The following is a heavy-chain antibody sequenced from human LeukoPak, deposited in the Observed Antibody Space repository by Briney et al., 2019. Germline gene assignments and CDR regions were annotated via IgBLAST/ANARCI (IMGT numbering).Heavy chain of an antibody. CDR3: ARGSDGSGSYGACDI. D-gene: IGHD3-10*01. V-gene: IGHV3-66*01. J-gene: IGHJ3*02. CDR1: GFTVSSNY. Sequence: GGSLRLSCAASGFTVSSNYMSWVRQAPGKGLEWVSVIYSGGSTYYADSVKGRFTISRDNSKNTLYLQMNSLRAEDTAVYYCARGSDGSGSYGACDIRGQGTMVTVSS. CDR2: IYSGGST.